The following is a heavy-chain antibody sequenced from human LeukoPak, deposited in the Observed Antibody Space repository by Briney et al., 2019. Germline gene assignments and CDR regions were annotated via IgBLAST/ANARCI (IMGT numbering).Heavy chain of an antibody. CDR1: GGSISSSSYY. V-gene: IGHV4-39*07. J-gene: IGHJ4*02. D-gene: IGHD3-3*01. CDR2: IYYSGST. CDR3: ARGGAFGVAIDY. Sequence: PSETLSLTCTVSGGSISSSSYYWGWIRQPPGKGLEWIGSIYYSGSTNYNPSLKSRVTISVDKSKNQLSLKLNSVTAADTAVYYCARGGAFGVAIDYWGQGTLVTVSS.